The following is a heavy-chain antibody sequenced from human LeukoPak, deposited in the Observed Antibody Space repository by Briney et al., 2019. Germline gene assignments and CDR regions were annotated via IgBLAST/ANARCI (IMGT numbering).Heavy chain of an antibody. D-gene: IGHD6-25*01. V-gene: IGHV3-33*06. J-gene: IGHJ4*02. Sequence: GGSLRLSCAASGFTFSSYGMHWVRQAPGKGLEWVAVIWYDGSNKYYADSVKGRFTISRDNSKNTLYLQMNSLRAEDTAVYYCAKAPPRHIAALTVYWGQGTLVTVSS. CDR1: GFTFSSYG. CDR3: AKAPPRHIAALTVY. CDR2: IWYDGSNK.